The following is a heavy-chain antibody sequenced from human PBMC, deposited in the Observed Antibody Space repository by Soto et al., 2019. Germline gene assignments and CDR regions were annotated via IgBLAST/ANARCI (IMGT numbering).Heavy chain of an antibody. CDR1: GFTFSSYA. CDR2: ISGSGDST. D-gene: IGHD6-19*01. J-gene: IGHJ1*01. Sequence: PRGSLRLSCAASGFTFSSYAMSWVRQAPGKGLEWVSGISGSGDSTYYADSVKGRFTISRDNSKNTLYLQMNSLRAEDTAVYYCAKGVPGIAVAGTGYFQHWGQGTLVTVSS. CDR3: AKGVPGIAVAGTGYFQH. V-gene: IGHV3-23*01.